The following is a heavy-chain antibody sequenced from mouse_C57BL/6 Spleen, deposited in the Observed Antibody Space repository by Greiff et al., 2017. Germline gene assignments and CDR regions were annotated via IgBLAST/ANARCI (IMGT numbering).Heavy chain of an antibody. CDR3: ARDSSHYDYYYAMDY. CDR2: ISYDGSN. Sequence: EVKLMESGPGLVKPSQSLSLTCSVTGYSITSGYYWNWIRQFPGNKLEWMGYISYDGSNNYNPSLKNRISITRDTSKNQFFLKLNSVTTEDTATYYCARDSSHYDYYYAMDYWGQGTSVTVSS. CDR1: GYSITSGYY. V-gene: IGHV3-6*01. J-gene: IGHJ4*01. D-gene: IGHD1-1*01.